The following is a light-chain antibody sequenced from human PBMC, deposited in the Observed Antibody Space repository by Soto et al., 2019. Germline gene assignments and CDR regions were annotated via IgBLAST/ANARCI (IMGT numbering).Light chain of an antibody. V-gene: IGLV2-23*02. Sequence: QSALTQPASVSGSPGQSITISCTGTSSDVGSYNLVSWYQQHPGKAPELMIYEVSKRPSGVSNRFSGSKSGNTAYLTISGRQAEDEADYYCCSYGGSSHVVFGGGTQLTVL. CDR1: SSDVGSYNL. CDR2: EVS. CDR3: CSYGGSSHVV. J-gene: IGLJ2*01.